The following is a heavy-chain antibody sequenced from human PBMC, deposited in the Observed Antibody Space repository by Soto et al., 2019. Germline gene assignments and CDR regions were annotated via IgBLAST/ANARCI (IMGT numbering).Heavy chain of an antibody. CDR1: GGTFSSYA. CDR2: IIPIFGTA. J-gene: IGHJ4*02. Sequence: SVKVSCKASGGTFSSYAISWVRQAPGQGLEWMGGIIPIFGTANYAQKFQGRVTITADESTSTAYMELSSLRSEDTAVYYCARDLGYYDSSGYSIDYWGQGILVTVSS. V-gene: IGHV1-69*13. CDR3: ARDLGYYDSSGYSIDY. D-gene: IGHD3-22*01.